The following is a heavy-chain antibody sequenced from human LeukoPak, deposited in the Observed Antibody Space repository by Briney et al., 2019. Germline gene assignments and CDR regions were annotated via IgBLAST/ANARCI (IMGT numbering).Heavy chain of an antibody. V-gene: IGHV4-34*01. J-gene: IGHJ3*02. CDR2: INHSGST. CDR3: ASQYYDFWSGYSDAFDI. CDR1: GGSFSGYY. D-gene: IGHD3-3*01. Sequence: PSETLSLTCAVYGGSFSGYYWSWIRQPPGKGLEWIGEINHSGSTNYNPSLKSRVTISVDTPKNQFSLKLSSVTAADTAVYYCASQYYDFWSGYSDAFDIWGQGTMVTVSS.